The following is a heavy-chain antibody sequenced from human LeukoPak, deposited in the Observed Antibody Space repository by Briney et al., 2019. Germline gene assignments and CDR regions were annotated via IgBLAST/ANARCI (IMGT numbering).Heavy chain of an antibody. CDR1: GFTFSSYS. CDR2: ISSSSSYI. D-gene: IGHD3-9*01. CDR3: ARAVLPVHVGWFYDRSSRFDY. Sequence: GGSLRLSCAASGFTFSSYSMNWVRQAPGKGLEWVSSISSSSSYIYYADSVKGRFTISRDNAKNSLYLQMNSLRAEDTAVYYCARAVLPVHVGWFYDRSSRFDYWGQGTLVTVSS. J-gene: IGHJ4*02. V-gene: IGHV3-21*01.